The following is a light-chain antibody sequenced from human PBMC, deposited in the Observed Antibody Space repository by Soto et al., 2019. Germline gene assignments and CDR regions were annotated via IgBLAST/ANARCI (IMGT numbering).Light chain of an antibody. CDR2: DAS. Sequence: EIVLTQSPATLSLSPGERATLSCRASQSVSSYLAWYQQKPGQAPRLLIYDASNRATGIPARFSGSWSGTDFTLTISSLEPEVFAVYYCQHSTFGQGTRLEIK. J-gene: IGKJ5*01. CDR3: QHST. V-gene: IGKV3-11*01. CDR1: QSVSSY.